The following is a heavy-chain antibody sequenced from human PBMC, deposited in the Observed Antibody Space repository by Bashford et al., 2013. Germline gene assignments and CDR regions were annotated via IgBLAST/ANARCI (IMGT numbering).Heavy chain of an antibody. V-gene: IGHV1-69*06. CDR3: ARDGVYCGGDCHRPYWYFDL. CDR2: IIPIFGTA. Sequence: SVKVSCKASGGTFSSYAISWVRQAPGQGLEWMGGIIPIFGTANYAQKFQGRVTITADKSTSTAYMELSSLRSEDTAVYYCARDGVYCGGDCHRPYWYFDLVGPWPPWSTVSS. CDR1: GGTFSSYA. J-gene: IGHJ2*01. D-gene: IGHD2-21*01.